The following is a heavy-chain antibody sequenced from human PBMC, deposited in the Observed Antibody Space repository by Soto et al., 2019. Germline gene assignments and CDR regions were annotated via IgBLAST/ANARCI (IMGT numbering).Heavy chain of an antibody. Sequence: SETLSLTCTVSGGSISSRSCYWGWIRQPPGKGLEWIGTIYYSGSTYYNPSLKSRVTISVDTSKNQFSLKLNSVTAADTAVYYCARLAAADGILYFDYWGQGTLVTVSS. D-gene: IGHD6-13*01. CDR3: ARLAAADGILYFDY. V-gene: IGHV4-39*01. CDR1: GGSISSRSCY. J-gene: IGHJ4*02. CDR2: IYYSGST.